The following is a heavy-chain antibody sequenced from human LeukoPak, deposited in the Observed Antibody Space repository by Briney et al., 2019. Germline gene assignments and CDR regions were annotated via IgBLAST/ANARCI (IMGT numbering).Heavy chain of an antibody. CDR2: INHIGST. CDR1: CGSLSGYY. Sequence: SETLSLTCAVYCGSLSGYYWNWIRQPPGKGLEWIGEINHIGSTNYNPSLKSRVTISVDTSKNQFSLKLSSVTAADTAVYYCASSFNSIDYMDVWGKGTTVTNSS. V-gene: IGHV4-34*01. CDR3: ASSFNSIDYMDV. J-gene: IGHJ6*03. D-gene: IGHD2/OR15-2a*01.